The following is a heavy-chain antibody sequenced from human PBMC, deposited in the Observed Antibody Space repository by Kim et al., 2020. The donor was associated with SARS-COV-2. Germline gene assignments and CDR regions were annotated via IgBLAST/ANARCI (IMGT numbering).Heavy chain of an antibody. J-gene: IGHJ4*02. V-gene: IGHV3-21*01. CDR3: ARDTPIAPALVDY. Sequence: GGSLRLSCAASGFTFSSYSMNWVRQAPGKGLEWVSSISSSSSYIYYADSVKGRFTISRDNAKNSLYLQMNSLRAEDTAVYYCARDTPIAPALVDYWGQGTLVTVSS. CDR2: ISSSSSYI. D-gene: IGHD6-25*01. CDR1: GFTFSSYS.